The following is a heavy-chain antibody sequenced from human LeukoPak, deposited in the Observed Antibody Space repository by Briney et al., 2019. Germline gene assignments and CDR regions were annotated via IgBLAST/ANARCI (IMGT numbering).Heavy chain of an antibody. J-gene: IGHJ4*02. CDR1: GYTFTSNY. CDR3: ARDQEGFDY. CDR2: TYPRDGST. V-gene: IGHV1-46*01. Sequence: GASVTVSFKASGYTFTSNYIHWVRQAPGQGLEWMGMTYPRDGSTSYAQKFQGRVTVTRDTSTSTVHMELSGLRSEDTAVYYCARDQEGFDYWGQGTLVTVSS.